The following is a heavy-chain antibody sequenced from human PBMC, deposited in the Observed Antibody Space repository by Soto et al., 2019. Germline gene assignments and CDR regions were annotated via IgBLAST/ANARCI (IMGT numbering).Heavy chain of an antibody. CDR1: GFTFSSYA. V-gene: IGHV3-23*01. CDR3: AKVSSLSAVVRGNWFDP. D-gene: IGHD6-6*01. J-gene: IGHJ5*02. CDR2: ISGSGGST. Sequence: EVQLLESGGGLVQPGGSLRLSCAASGFTFSSYAMSWVRQAPGKGLEWVSAISGSGGSTYYADSVKGRFTISRDNSKNTLYLQMNSLRAEDTAVYYCAKVSSLSAVVRGNWFDPWGQGTLVTVSS.